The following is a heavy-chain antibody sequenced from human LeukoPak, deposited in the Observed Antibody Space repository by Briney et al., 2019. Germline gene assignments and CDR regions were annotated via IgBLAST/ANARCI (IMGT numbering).Heavy chain of an antibody. J-gene: IGHJ4*02. Sequence: PGGSLRLSCAASGFTFSSYAMSWVRQAPGKGLEWVSAISGTGSSTYSADSVKGGFTISRDNSKSTLYLQMNTLRAEDTAVYYCAKSPYGLGTYAIAGDYWGRGTLVTVSS. CDR2: ISGTGSST. V-gene: IGHV3-23*01. CDR1: GFTFSSYA. D-gene: IGHD3-10*01. CDR3: AKSPYGLGTYAIAGDY.